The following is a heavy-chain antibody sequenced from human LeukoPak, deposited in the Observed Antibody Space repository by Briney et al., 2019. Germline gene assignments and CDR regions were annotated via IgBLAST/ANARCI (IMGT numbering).Heavy chain of an antibody. CDR3: TRDVVVAATSYGMDV. CDR2: IYYSGST. D-gene: IGHD2-15*01. Sequence: SETLSLTCTVSGGSISSYYWSWIRQPPGKGLEWIGYIYYSGSTNYNPSLKSRVTISVDTSKNQFSLKLSSVTAADTAVYYCTRDVVVAATSYGMDVWGQGTTVTVSS. J-gene: IGHJ6*02. V-gene: IGHV4-59*01. CDR1: GGSISSYY.